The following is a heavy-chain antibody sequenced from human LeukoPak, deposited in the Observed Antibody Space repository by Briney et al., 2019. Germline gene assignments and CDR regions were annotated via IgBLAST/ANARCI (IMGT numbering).Heavy chain of an antibody. CDR2: IWYDGSNK. D-gene: IGHD5-18*01. Sequence: GRSLRLSCAASGFTFSSYGMHWVRQAPGKGLEWVAVIWYDGSNKYYADSVKGRSTISRDNSKNTLYLQMNSLRAEDTAVYYCARDPHLPGAMVRGYFDYWGQGTLVTVSS. CDR3: ARDPHLPGAMVRGYFDY. V-gene: IGHV3-33*01. J-gene: IGHJ4*02. CDR1: GFTFSSYG.